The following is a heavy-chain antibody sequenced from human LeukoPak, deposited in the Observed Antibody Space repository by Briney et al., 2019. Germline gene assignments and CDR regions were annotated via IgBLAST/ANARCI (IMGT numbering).Heavy chain of an antibody. CDR1: GYTFTVYY. D-gene: IGHD4-23*01. CDR3: ARDQGHGGNSWDY. Sequence: ASVKVSCKVSGYTFTVYYMHWVRQAPGQGLEWLGWINPDSGGTNHAQNFQGRVTMTRDTSISTAYMELSRLRSDDTAVYYCARDQGHGGNSWDYWGQGTLVTVSS. V-gene: IGHV1-2*02. J-gene: IGHJ4*02. CDR2: INPDSGGT.